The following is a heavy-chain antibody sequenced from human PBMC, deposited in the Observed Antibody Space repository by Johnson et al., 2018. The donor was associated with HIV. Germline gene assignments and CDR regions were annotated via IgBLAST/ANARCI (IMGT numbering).Heavy chain of an antibody. CDR2: ISWDGGST. D-gene: IGHD3-22*01. V-gene: IGHV3-43*02. Sequence: VQLVESGGGVVQSGRSLRLSCAASGFTFDDYAMHWVRQAPGKGLEWVSGISWDGGSTYYADSVKGRFTISRDNSKNSLYLQMNSLRAEDTALYYCARAFLSHYYDSSGPVDIWGQGTMVTVSS. J-gene: IGHJ3*02. CDR3: ARAFLSHYYDSSGPVDI. CDR1: GFTFDDYA.